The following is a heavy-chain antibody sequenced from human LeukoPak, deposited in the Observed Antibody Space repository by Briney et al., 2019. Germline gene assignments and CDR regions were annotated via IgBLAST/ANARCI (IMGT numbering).Heavy chain of an antibody. CDR2: IYNGANT. Sequence: GGSLRLSCAASGFTVSSSYMSWVRQAPGKGLEWVSVIYNGANTNYAEFVKGRFTISRDNSKNTLYLHMNSLRPEDTAVYYCAKVKLVVLAAMNDYWGQGTLVTVSS. J-gene: IGHJ4*02. CDR1: GFTVSSSY. D-gene: IGHD2-2*01. CDR3: AKVKLVVLAAMNDY. V-gene: IGHV3-53*01.